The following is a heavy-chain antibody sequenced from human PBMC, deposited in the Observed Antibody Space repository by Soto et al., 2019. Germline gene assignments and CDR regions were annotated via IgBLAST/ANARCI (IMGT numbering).Heavy chain of an antibody. V-gene: IGHV3-23*01. Sequence: EVQLLESGGGLVQPGGSLRLSCAASGFTFSSYAMSWVRQAPGKGLEWVSAISGSGGSTYYADSVKGRFTISRDNSTHTLCVQMNSLRAGDTAVYYCAKGGLWFGEFDYWGQGTLVTVSS. CDR2: ISGSGGST. J-gene: IGHJ4*02. CDR1: GFTFSSYA. CDR3: AKGGLWFGEFDY. D-gene: IGHD3-10*01.